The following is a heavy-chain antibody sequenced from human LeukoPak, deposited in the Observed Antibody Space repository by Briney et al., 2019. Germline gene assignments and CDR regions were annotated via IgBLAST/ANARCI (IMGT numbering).Heavy chain of an antibody. V-gene: IGHV1-2*02. CDR2: INPNSGGT. CDR1: GYTFTGYY. CDR3: ARAPYYDFWSGSPSFYYMDV. J-gene: IGHJ6*03. Sequence: GESLKISCKGSGYTFTGYYMHWVRQAPGQGLEWMGWINPNSGGTNYAQKFQGRVTMTRDTSISTAYMELSRLRSDDTAVYYCARAPYYDFWSGSPSFYYMDVWGKGTTVTVSS. D-gene: IGHD3-3*01.